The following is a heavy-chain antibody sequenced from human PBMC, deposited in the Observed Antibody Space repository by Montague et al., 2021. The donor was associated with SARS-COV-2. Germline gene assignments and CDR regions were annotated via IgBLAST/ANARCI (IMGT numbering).Heavy chain of an antibody. Sequence: SLRLSCAASGFTFSSYAMSLFRQAPWKGLEWVSAISGSGGSTYYSDSVKGRFTISRDNSKNTLYLQMNSLRAEDTAVYYCAKDPGAYSSSWYPGWFDPWGQGPLVTVSS. CDR1: GFTFSSYA. J-gene: IGHJ5*02. V-gene: IGHV3-23*01. CDR2: ISGSGGST. CDR3: AKDPGAYSSSWYPGWFDP. D-gene: IGHD6-13*01.